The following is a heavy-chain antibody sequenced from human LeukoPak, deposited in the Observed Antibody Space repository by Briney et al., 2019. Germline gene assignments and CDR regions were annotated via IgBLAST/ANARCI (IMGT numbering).Heavy chain of an antibody. V-gene: IGHV4-38-2*02. D-gene: IGHD1-26*01. CDR3: ARDRGWELALWRDY. CDR2: IYHSGST. J-gene: IGHJ4*02. Sequence: KPSETLSLTCAVSGYSISSGYYWGWIRQPPGKGLEWIGSIYHSGSTYYNPSLKSRVTISVDTSKNQFSLKLSSVTAADTAVYYCARDRGWELALWRDYWGQGTLVTVSS. CDR1: GYSISSGYY.